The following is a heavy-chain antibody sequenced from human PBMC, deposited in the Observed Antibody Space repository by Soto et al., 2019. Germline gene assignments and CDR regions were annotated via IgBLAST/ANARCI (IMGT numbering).Heavy chain of an antibody. J-gene: IGHJ6*01. V-gene: IGHV3-23*01. Sequence: GGSLRLSCAASGFTFSSYAMSWVRQAPGKGLEWVSAISGSGGSTYYADSVKGRFTISRDNSKNTLYLQMNSLRAEDTAVYYCAKDSEAYYDLWSGYYSSNYGMDVWGQGTTVTVSS. CDR1: GFTFSSYA. CDR3: AKDSEAYYDLWSGYYSSNYGMDV. D-gene: IGHD3-3*01. CDR2: ISGSGGST.